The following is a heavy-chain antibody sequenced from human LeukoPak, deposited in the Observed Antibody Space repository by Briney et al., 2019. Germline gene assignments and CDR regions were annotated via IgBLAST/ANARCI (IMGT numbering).Heavy chain of an antibody. J-gene: IGHJ3*02. V-gene: IGHV1-18*01. CDR2: VSGHNGNK. D-gene: IGHD3-3*01. CDR1: GYTFTTYG. Sequence: ASVKVSCKASGYTFTTYGISWMRQAPGQGLEWVGWVSGHNGNKHYAQKLQGRVTMTTDTSTSTAYMELRSLRSDDTAVYYCARDTSYDFWSDPTELFDIWGQGTMVTVSS. CDR3: ARDTSYDFWSDPTELFDI.